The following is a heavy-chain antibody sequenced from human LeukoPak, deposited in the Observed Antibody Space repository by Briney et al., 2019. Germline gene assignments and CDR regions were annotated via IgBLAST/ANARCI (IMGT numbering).Heavy chain of an antibody. CDR2: ISGSGGST. D-gene: IGHD6-19*01. CDR3: AKDRLRIAVAGLFDY. Sequence: PGGSLRLSCAASGFTFSSYAMSWVRQAPGKGLEWVSAISGSGGSTYYADSVRGRFTISRDNSKNTLYLQMNSLRAEDTAVYYCAKDRLRIAVAGLFDYWGQGTLVTVSS. V-gene: IGHV3-23*01. CDR1: GFTFSSYA. J-gene: IGHJ4*02.